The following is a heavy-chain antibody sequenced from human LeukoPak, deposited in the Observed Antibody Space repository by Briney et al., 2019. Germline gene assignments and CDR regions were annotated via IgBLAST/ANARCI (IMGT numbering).Heavy chain of an antibody. Sequence: ASVKISCKASGYTFTDYYMHWVQQAPGKGLEWMGRVDPEDGETIYAEKFQGRVTITADTSTDTAYMELSSLRSEDTAVYYCAIQGDSSSSEGFDPWGQGTLVTVSS. CDR3: AIQGDSSSSEGFDP. J-gene: IGHJ5*02. D-gene: IGHD6-6*01. V-gene: IGHV1-69-2*01. CDR1: GYTFTDYY. CDR2: VDPEDGET.